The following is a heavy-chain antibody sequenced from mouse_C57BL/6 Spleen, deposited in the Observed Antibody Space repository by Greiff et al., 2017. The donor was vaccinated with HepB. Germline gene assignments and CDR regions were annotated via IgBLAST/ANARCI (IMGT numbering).Heavy chain of an antibody. CDR2: ISDGGSYT. Sequence: DVQLVESGGGLVKPGGSLKLSCAASGFTFSSYAMSWVRQTPEKRLEWVATISDGGSYTYYPDNVKGRFTISRDNAKNNLYLQMSHLKSEDTAMYYCARRYYGSSYFDVWGTGTTVTVSS. D-gene: IGHD1-1*01. J-gene: IGHJ1*03. CDR1: GFTFSSYA. CDR3: ARRYYGSSYFDV. V-gene: IGHV5-4*01.